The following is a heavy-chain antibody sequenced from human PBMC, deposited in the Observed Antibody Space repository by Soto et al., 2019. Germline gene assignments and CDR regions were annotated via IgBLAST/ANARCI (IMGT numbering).Heavy chain of an antibody. J-gene: IGHJ4*02. V-gene: IGHV3-23*01. CDR2: ISVSGGST. CDR3: ASNTRYDPPDY. Sequence: EVQLLESGGGLVQPGGSLRLCCAASGFTFSSYAMSWVRQAPGKGLAWVSGISVSGGSTYYADSVKGRFTISRDNSKNTLYLQMNSLRAEDTAVYYCASNTRYDPPDYWGQGTLVTVSS. CDR1: GFTFSSYA. D-gene: IGHD3-16*01.